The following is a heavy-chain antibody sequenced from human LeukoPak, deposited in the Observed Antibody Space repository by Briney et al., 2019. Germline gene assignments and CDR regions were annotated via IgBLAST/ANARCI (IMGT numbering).Heavy chain of an antibody. CDR1: GGTFSSCA. Sequence: SVKVSCKASGGTFSSCAISWVRQAPGQGLEWMGRIIPILGIANYAQKFQGRVTITADKSTSTAYMELSSLRSEDTAVYYCARDYSAAGTYYYGMDVWGQGTTVTVSS. V-gene: IGHV1-69*04. D-gene: IGHD6-13*01. CDR3: ARDYSAAGTYYYGMDV. J-gene: IGHJ6*02. CDR2: IIPILGIA.